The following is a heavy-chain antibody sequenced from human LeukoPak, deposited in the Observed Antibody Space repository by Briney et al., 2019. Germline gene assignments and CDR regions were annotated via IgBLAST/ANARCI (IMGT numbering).Heavy chain of an antibody. CDR2: ISWNSGSI. CDR3: AKDTDDYGDYGVFDY. J-gene: IGHJ4*02. V-gene: IGHV3-9*01. CDR1: GFTFDDYA. D-gene: IGHD4-17*01. Sequence: GGSLRLSCAASGFTFDDYAMHWVRQAPGKGLEWVSGISWNSGSIGYADSVKGRFTIFRDNAKNSLYLQMNSLRAEDTALYYCAKDTDDYGDYGVFDYWGQGTLVTVSS.